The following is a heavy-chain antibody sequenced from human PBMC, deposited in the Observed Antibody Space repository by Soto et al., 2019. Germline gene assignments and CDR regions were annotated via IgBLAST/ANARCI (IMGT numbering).Heavy chain of an antibody. D-gene: IGHD6-19*01. CDR2: IIPIFGTA. Sequence: QVQLVQSGAEVKKPGSSVKVSCKASGGTFSSYAISWVRQAPGQGLEWMGGIIPIFGTANYAQKFQGRVTITADESTSTAYMALSSLRSEDTAVYYCARTYSSGWYGGIDYWGQGTLVTVSS. CDR1: GGTFSSYA. CDR3: ARTYSSGWYGGIDY. V-gene: IGHV1-69*01. J-gene: IGHJ4*02.